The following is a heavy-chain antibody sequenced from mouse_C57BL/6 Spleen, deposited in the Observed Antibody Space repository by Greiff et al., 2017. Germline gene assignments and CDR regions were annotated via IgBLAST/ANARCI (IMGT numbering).Heavy chain of an antibody. Sequence: EVHLVESGPELVKPGASVKISCKASGYSFTGYYMNWVKQSPEKSLEWIGEINPSTGGTTYNQKFKAKATLTVDKSSSTAYMQLKSLTSEDSAVYYCARLVDGYYFDYWGQGTTLTVSS. CDR3: ARLVDGYYFDY. CDR1: GYSFTGYY. J-gene: IGHJ2*01. CDR2: INPSTGGT. D-gene: IGHD2-3*01. V-gene: IGHV1-42*01.